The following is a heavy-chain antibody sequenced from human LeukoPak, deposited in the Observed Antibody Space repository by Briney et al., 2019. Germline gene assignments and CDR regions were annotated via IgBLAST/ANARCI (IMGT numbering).Heavy chain of an antibody. J-gene: IGHJ3*02. CDR3: ARARGVIPVAFDI. CDR2: IYYSGST. Sequence: PSESLSLTCTVAGASISSYYCSWSRQPPGKGLEWVGYIYYSGSTNYNPSLKSRVTISVDTSKNQFSPKLSSVTAADPAVYYCARARGVIPVAFDIWGQGTMVTVSS. V-gene: IGHV4-59*01. CDR1: GASISSYY. D-gene: IGHD3-10*01.